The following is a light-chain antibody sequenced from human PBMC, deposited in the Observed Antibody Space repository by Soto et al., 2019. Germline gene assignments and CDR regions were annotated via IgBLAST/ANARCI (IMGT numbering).Light chain of an antibody. Sequence: DIVMTQSSDSLTLSLGERATINCKSSQSVFSRFRNKNYLGWFQQKPGQTPRLLIYWASTRESGVSDRFSGSGSGTDFTLTIDSLQAEDVAVYYCQQYYTTPTWTFGQGTKVEV. V-gene: IGKV4-1*01. J-gene: IGKJ1*01. CDR2: WAS. CDR3: QQYYTTPTWT. CDR1: QSVFSRFRNKNY.